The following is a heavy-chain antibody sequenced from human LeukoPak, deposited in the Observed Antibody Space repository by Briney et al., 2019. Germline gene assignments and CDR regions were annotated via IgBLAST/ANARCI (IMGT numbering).Heavy chain of an antibody. Sequence: GGSLRLSCAASGFTFSSYWMNWVRQAPGKGLVWVSRIASDGSSTTYADSVKGRFTISRDNAKNMLYLQVNSLRAEDTAVYYCARGPYQRLLIYYYYYGMDVWGQGTTVTVSS. J-gene: IGHJ6*02. CDR3: ARGPYQRLLIYYYYYGMDV. D-gene: IGHD2-21*01. CDR1: GFTFSSYW. V-gene: IGHV3-74*01. CDR2: IASDGSST.